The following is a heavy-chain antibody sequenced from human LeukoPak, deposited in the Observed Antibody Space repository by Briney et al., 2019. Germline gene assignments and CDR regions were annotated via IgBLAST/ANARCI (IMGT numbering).Heavy chain of an antibody. J-gene: IGHJ4*02. CDR3: AREQSGMDDFWSGRSFDY. V-gene: IGHV1-2*02. CDR2: INPNSGGT. CDR1: GYTLTELS. D-gene: IGHD3-3*01. Sequence: GASVKVSCKVSGYTLTELSMHWVRQAPGQGLEWMGWINPNSGGTNYAQKFQGRVTMTRDTSISTAYMELSRLRSDDTAVYYCAREQSGMDDFWSGRSFDYWGQGTLVTVSS.